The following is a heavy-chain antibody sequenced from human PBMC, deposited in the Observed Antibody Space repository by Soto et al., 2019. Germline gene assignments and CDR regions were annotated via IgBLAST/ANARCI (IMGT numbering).Heavy chain of an antibody. V-gene: IGHV1-18*01. CDR2: ISAYNGNT. J-gene: IGHJ4*01. CDR1: DYTFASYG. D-gene: IGHD3-16*02. CDR3: AREGTSYDYIWGSYRYTPVFFDY. Sequence: ASVKVSCEASDYTFASYGIRWVRQAPVQGLEWMGWISAYNGNTNYAQKLQGRVTMTTDTSTSTAYMELRSLRSDDTAVYYCAREGTSYDYIWGSYRYTPVFFDYWGQ.